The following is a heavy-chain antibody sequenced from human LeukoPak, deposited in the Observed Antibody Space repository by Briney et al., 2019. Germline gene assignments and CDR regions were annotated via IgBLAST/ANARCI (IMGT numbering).Heavy chain of an antibody. Sequence: KPGGSLRLSCAASGFTFRSHNMNWVRQAPMKGLEWVSSIGSDGSYIYYADSVKGRFTISRDNAKNSLYLQMSSLTAEDTAVYYCARKMKTGDRVGAFDIWGQGTVVTISS. V-gene: IGHV3-21*01. CDR2: IGSDGSYI. CDR1: GFTFRSHN. CDR3: ARKMKTGDRVGAFDI. D-gene: IGHD1-1*01. J-gene: IGHJ3*02.